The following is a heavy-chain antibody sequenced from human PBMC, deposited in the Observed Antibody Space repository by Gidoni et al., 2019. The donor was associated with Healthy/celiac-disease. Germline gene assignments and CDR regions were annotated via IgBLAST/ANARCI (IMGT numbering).Heavy chain of an antibody. CDR1: GFTFSSYA. V-gene: IGHV3-30-3*01. Sequence: QVQLVESGGGVAQPGRSLRLSCAASGFTFSSYAMHWVRQAPGKGLEWVAVISYDGSNKYYADSVKGRFTISRDNSKNTLYLQMNSLRAEDTAVYYCARARDSGYSSSWGFWYFDLWGRGTLVTVSS. CDR2: ISYDGSNK. D-gene: IGHD6-13*01. CDR3: ARARDSGYSSSWGFWYFDL. J-gene: IGHJ2*01.